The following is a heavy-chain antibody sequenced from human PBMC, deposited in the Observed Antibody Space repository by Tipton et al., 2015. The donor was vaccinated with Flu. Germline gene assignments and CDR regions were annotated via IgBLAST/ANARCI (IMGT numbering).Heavy chain of an antibody. CDR3: ARGGWASDTNNLLDY. V-gene: IGHV3-11*01. CDR1: GFTFSGYY. D-gene: IGHD1/OR15-1a*01. Sequence: SLRLSCAASGFTFSGYYMSWIRQAPGKGLEWVSYITSGGYDMYYADSVKGRFTISRDNAKNSLYLQLNSLRPEDTAIYYCARGGWASDTNNLLDYWGQGTRVTVSS. CDR2: ITSGGYDM. J-gene: IGHJ4*02.